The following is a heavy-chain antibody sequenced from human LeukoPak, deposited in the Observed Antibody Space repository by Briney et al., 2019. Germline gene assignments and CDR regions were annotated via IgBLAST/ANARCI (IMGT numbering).Heavy chain of an antibody. J-gene: IGHJ4*02. D-gene: IGHD5-12*01. Sequence: GGSLRLSCAASGFTLSSNYMSWVRQAPGKGLERVSVMYSGGSTYYADSEKGRFTISRDNSKNTLYLQMNSLRAEDTAVYYCARESSGYDPYFDYWGQGTLVTVSS. CDR3: ARESSGYDPYFDY. CDR2: MYSGGST. CDR1: GFTLSSNY. V-gene: IGHV3-53*01.